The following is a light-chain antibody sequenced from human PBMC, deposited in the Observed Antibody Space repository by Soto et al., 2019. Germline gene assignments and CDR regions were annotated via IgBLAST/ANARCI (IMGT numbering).Light chain of an antibody. V-gene: IGLV2-23*02. CDR3: CSYAGSDSFVV. CDR1: SSDVGKYNL. CDR2: EDS. J-gene: IGLJ2*01. Sequence: QSALTQPASVSGSPGQSITISCTGSSSDVGKYNLVSWYQWHPGKAPKLMIYEDSQRPSGVANRFSGSKSGNTASLTISGRQAEDEDDDYCCSYAGSDSFVVFGGGTKVTVL.